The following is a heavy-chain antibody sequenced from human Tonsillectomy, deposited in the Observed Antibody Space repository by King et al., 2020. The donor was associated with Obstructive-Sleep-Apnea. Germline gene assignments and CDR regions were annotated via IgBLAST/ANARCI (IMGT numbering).Heavy chain of an antibody. CDR1: GFTFGDYA. J-gene: IGHJ4*02. V-gene: IGHV3-49*03. CDR2: IRSKAYGGTT. CDR3: TRDLEKGIVVVIG. Sequence: VQLVESGGGLVQPGRSLRLSCTASGFTFGDYAMSWFRQAPGKGLEWVGFIRSKAYGGTTEYAASVKGRFTISRDDSKSIAYLQMNSLKTEDTAVYYCTRDLEKGIVVVIGWGQGTLVTVSS. D-gene: IGHD3-22*01.